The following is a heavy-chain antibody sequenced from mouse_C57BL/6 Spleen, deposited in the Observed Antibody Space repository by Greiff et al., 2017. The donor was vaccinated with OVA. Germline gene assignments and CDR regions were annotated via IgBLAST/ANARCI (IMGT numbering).Heavy chain of an antibody. CDR1: GFTFSDYG. CDR2: ISSGSSTI. CDR3: ARLGGNPYWYFDV. V-gene: IGHV5-17*01. J-gene: IGHJ1*03. D-gene: IGHD2-1*01. Sequence: EVKLVESGGGLVKPGGSLKLSCAASGFTFSDYGMHWVRQAPEKGLEWVAYISSGSSTIYYADTVKGRFTISRDNAKNTLFLQLTSLRSEDTAMYYCARLGGNPYWYFDVWGTGTTVTVSS.